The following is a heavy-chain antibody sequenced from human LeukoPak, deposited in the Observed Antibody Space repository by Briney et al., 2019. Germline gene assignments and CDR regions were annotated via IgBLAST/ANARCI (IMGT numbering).Heavy chain of an antibody. CDR2: ISSNGGST. V-gene: IGHV3-64*01. CDR1: GFTFSSYA. CDR3: ATTRAVRFLEWPHWYFDL. J-gene: IGHJ2*01. Sequence: GGSLRLSCAASGFTFSSYAMHWVRQAPGKGLEYVSAISSNGGSTYYANSVKGRFTISRDNSKNTLYLQMGSLRAEDMAVYYCATTRAVRFLEWPHWYFDLWGRGTLVTVSS. D-gene: IGHD3-3*01.